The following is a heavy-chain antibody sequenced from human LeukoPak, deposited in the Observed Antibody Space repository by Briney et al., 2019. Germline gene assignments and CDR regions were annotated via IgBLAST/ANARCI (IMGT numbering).Heavy chain of an antibody. Sequence: GGSLRLSCAASGFTLSSYWMSWVRQAPGKGLEWVANINQDGSGKYYVDSVKGRFTISRDNAKNSLYLQMNSLRAEDTAVYYCARGGPDGLLYYYYYYMDVWGKGTTVTVSS. J-gene: IGHJ6*03. CDR2: INQDGSGK. CDR3: ARGGPDGLLYYYYYYMDV. D-gene: IGHD1-26*01. CDR1: GFTLSSYW. V-gene: IGHV3-7*01.